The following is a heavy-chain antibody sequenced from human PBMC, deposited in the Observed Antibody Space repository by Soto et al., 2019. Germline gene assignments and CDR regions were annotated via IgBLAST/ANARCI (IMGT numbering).Heavy chain of an antibody. J-gene: IGHJ5*02. CDR1: GGTFSSYT. Sequence: ASVKVSCKASGGTFSSYTISWVRQAPGQGLEWMGRIIPILGIANYAQKFQGRVTITADKSTSTAYMELSSLRSEDTAVYYCARDPKNYDSSGYYPPTNWFDPW. V-gene: IGHV1-69*04. CDR2: IIPILGIA. CDR3: ARDPKNYDSSGYYPPTNWFDP. D-gene: IGHD3-22*01.